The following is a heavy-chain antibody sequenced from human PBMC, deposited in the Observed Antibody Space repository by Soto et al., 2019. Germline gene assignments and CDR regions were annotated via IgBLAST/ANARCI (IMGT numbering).Heavy chain of an antibody. J-gene: IGHJ5*02. D-gene: IGHD5-18*01. CDR2: IYHSGSA. CDR1: GGSISSTNW. Sequence: QVQLQESGPGLVKPSGTLSLTCAVSGGSISSTNWWSWVRQPPGKGLEWIGQIYHSGSANYNPSPKRRVTLSVDKSKNQFSLKLSSVTAADTAVYYCARPYAYSSNWFDPWGQGTLVTVSS. V-gene: IGHV4-4*02. CDR3: ARPYAYSSNWFDP.